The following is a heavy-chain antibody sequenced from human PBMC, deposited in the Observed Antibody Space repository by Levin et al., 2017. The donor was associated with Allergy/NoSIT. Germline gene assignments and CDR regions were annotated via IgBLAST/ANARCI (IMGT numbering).Heavy chain of an antibody. D-gene: IGHD6-6*01. Sequence: GGSLRLSCAASGFTFSDYYMSWIRQAPGKGLEWVSYITSSGSTMYYADSVKGRFTISRDNAKNALYLQMNSLRAEDTAVYYCAREYRSSHNFWGQGTLVTVSS. CDR2: ITSSGSTM. J-gene: IGHJ4*02. V-gene: IGHV3-11*01. CDR3: AREYRSSHNF. CDR1: GFTFSDYY.